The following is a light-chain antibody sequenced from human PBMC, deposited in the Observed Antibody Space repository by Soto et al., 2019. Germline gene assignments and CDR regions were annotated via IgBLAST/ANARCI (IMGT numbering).Light chain of an antibody. J-gene: IGLJ2*01. Sequence: QCVLTQPASVSGSPGQSSTISCTGTSSDVGGYNYVSWYQHHPGKAPKLKIYDVNNRPSGVSNRFSGSKSGNTASLTISGLQAEDEADYYCSSYTGSSTLLVFGGGTKVTVL. V-gene: IGLV2-14*03. CDR2: DVN. CDR3: SSYTGSSTLLV. CDR1: SSDVGGYNY.